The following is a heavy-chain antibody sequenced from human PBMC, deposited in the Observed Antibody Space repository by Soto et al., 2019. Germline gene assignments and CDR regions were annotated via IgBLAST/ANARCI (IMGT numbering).Heavy chain of an antibody. D-gene: IGHD4-17*01. CDR2: ITPSLDIA. Sequence: QVQLVQSGAELKKPGSSVKVSCKASGGSFISYTISWVRQAPGQGLEWIGKITPSLDIANYGQKYQGGVKNTADKSTSAAYTEPSSLRSEDTAVYFCARDDYGDYNVDNWFDPWGQGTLVTVSS. J-gene: IGHJ5*02. CDR1: GGSFISYT. CDR3: ARDDYGDYNVDNWFDP. V-gene: IGHV1-69*08.